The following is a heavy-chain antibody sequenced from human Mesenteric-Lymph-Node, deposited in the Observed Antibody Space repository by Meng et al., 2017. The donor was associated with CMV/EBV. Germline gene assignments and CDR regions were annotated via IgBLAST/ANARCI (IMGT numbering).Heavy chain of an antibody. CDR2: VKGNIDGGTI. Sequence: SCAGSGFTFSNAWMSWVRQAPGKGLEWVGRVKGNIDGGTIDYAEAVKGRFTISRDDSKNQVFLQMNSLKIEDTGVYYCDWLGEGVDFWGQGTLVTVSS. V-gene: IGHV3-15*01. CDR3: DWLGEGVDF. CDR1: GFTFSNAW. D-gene: IGHD6-19*01. J-gene: IGHJ4*02.